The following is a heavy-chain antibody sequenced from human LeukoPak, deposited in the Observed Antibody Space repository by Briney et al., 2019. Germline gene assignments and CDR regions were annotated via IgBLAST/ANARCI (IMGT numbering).Heavy chain of an antibody. CDR2: ISSSSSYI. CDR3: ARDQLTSRAYYDFWSGYRQNAFDI. D-gene: IGHD3-3*01. J-gene: IGHJ3*02. CDR1: GFTFSNYW. V-gene: IGHV3-21*01. Sequence: GGSLRLSCAASGFTFSNYWMGWVRQAPGKGLEWVSSISSSSSYIYYADSVKGRFTISRDNAKNSLYLQMNSLRAEDTAVYYCARDQLTSRAYYDFWSGYRQNAFDIWGQGTMVTVSS.